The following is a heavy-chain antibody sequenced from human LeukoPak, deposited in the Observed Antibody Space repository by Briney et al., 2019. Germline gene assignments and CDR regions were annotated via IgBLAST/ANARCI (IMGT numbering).Heavy chain of an antibody. CDR1: GFTFSSYW. J-gene: IGHJ2*01. CDR2: IKQDGSEE. D-gene: IGHD5-12*01. V-gene: IGHV3-7*03. Sequence: GGSLRLSCAASGFTFSSYWMSWVRQAPGTGLEWVVNIKQDGSEEYYVDSVRGRLTISRDNAKNSLYLQMNSLRAEDTAVYYCARVQLGGSWFFDLWGRGTLVTVSS. CDR3: ARVQLGGSWFFDL.